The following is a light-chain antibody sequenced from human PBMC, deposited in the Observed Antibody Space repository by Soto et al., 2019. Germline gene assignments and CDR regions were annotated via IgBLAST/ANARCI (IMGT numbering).Light chain of an antibody. J-gene: IGKJ2*01. CDR2: GAS. CDR3: QQYGTSPYT. Sequence: EIVLTQSPGTLSLSPGERATLSCGASQRLTSNSLAWYQQKPGQAPRLLIYGASSRATGIPDRFSGSGSGSDFTLTISRLEPKDFAVYYCQQYGTSPYTFGQGTTLAI. CDR1: QRLTSNS. V-gene: IGKV3-20*01.